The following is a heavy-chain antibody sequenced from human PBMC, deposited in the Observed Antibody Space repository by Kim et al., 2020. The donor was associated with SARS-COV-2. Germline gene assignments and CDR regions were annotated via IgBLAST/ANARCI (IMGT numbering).Heavy chain of an antibody. CDR1: GYTFTSYA. V-gene: IGHV7-4-1*02. CDR3: AREGDYDILTGYSHLDY. Sequence: ASVKVSCKASGYTFTSYAMNWVRQAPGQGLEWMGWINTNTGNQTYAQGFTGRFVFSLDTSVSTAYLQISSLKAEDTAVYYCAREGDYDILTGYSHLDYWGQGTLVTVSS. D-gene: IGHD3-9*01. CDR2: INTNTGNQ. J-gene: IGHJ4*02.